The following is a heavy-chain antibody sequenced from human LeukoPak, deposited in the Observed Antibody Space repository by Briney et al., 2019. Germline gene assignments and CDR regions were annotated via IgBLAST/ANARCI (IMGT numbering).Heavy chain of an antibody. V-gene: IGHV3-9*01. CDR2: ISWNSGSI. Sequence: GGSLRLSCAASGFTFDDYAMHWVRQAPGKSLEWVSGISWNSGSIGYADSVKGRFTISRDNAKNSLYLQMNSLRAEDTALYYCAKGWYSSGWHFDYWGQGTLVTVSS. CDR1: GFTFDDYA. J-gene: IGHJ4*02. CDR3: AKGWYSSGWHFDY. D-gene: IGHD6-19*01.